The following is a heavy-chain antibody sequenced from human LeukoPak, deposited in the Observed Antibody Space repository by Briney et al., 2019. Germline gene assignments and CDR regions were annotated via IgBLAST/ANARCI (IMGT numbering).Heavy chain of an antibody. J-gene: IGHJ2*01. CDR2: ITGSSTWT. CDR3: ARELVSLGTGYFDL. V-gene: IGHV3-23*01. D-gene: IGHD7-27*01. CDR1: GFTFGTYG. Sequence: GGSLRLSCEASGFTFGTYGMTWVRQAPGKGLEWVSGITGSSTWTYYADSVRGRFTISRDNSKNSLHLQMNNLTADDTAIYYCARELVSLGTGYFDLWGRGTLVTVSS.